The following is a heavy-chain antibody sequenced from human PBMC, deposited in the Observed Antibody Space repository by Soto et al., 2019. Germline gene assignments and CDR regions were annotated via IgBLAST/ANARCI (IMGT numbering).Heavy chain of an antibody. D-gene: IGHD4-17*01. J-gene: IGHJ5*02. CDR1: GFTFSSYS. V-gene: IGHV3-74*03. CDR2: INGDGSDI. CDR3: ARDQTTGDWFDA. Sequence: GSLRLSCAASGFTFSSYSMNWVRQAPGKGLVRVSRINGDGSDIKYADSVKGRFTISRDNAKNTVYLQMNSLRVEDTAVYYCARDQTTGDWFDAWGQGTLVTVSS.